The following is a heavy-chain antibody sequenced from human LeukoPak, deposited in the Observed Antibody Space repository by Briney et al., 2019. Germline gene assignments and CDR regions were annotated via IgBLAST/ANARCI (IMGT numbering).Heavy chain of an antibody. CDR1: GFTSSSYG. J-gene: IGHJ6*02. Sequence: GKTLRLSCAASGFTSSSYGLHRVRQAPGKGLEWVAVISYDGSNKYYADSVKGRFTISRDNSKNTLYLQMNSLRAEDTAVYYCAKDEAGYYYGMDVWGQGTTVTVSS. CDR2: ISYDGSNK. CDR3: AKDEAGYYYGMDV. V-gene: IGHV3-30*18.